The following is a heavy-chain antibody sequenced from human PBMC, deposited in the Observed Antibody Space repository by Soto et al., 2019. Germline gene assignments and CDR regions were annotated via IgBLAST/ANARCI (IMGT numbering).Heavy chain of an antibody. CDR2: IYYSGST. CDR1: GGSISSYY. V-gene: IGHV4-59*08. Sequence: QVQLQESGPGLVKPSETLSLTCTVSGGSISSYYWSWIRQPPGKGLEWIGYIYYSGSTNYNPSLRGRATISVDPSHNQCALQLSSVTAADPAVYYCARSRYSGYDSLDYWGQGTLVTVSS. D-gene: IGHD5-12*01. CDR3: ARSRYSGYDSLDY. J-gene: IGHJ4*02.